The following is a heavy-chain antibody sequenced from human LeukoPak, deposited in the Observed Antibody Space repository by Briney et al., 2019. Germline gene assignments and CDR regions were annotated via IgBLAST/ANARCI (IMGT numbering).Heavy chain of an antibody. D-gene: IGHD2-2*01. CDR3: ARVKDIVVVPAGFDP. J-gene: IGHJ5*02. CDR2: IYYSGST. CDR1: GGSISSYY. Sequence: SETLSLTXTVSGGSISSYYWSWIRQPPGKGLEWIGYIYYSGSTNYNPSLKSRVTISVDTSKNQFSLKLSSVTAADTAVYYCARVKDIVVVPAGFDPWGQGTLVTVSS. V-gene: IGHV4-59*01.